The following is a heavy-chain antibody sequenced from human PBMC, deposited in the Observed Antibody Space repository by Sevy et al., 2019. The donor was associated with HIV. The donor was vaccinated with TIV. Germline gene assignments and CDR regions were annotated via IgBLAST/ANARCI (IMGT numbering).Heavy chain of an antibody. J-gene: IGHJ5*02. Sequence: GGSLRLSCAASGFAPSTYGMHWVRQAPGKGLEWVAVIGYDGSNKYYADSVKGRFTISRDNSKNTLYLQMESLRAEDTAVYYCAKSALVVAATYLTDHWGQGTLVTVSS. D-gene: IGHD6-19*01. V-gene: IGHV3-30*02. CDR1: GFAPSTYG. CDR3: AKSALVVAATYLTDH. CDR2: IGYDGSNK.